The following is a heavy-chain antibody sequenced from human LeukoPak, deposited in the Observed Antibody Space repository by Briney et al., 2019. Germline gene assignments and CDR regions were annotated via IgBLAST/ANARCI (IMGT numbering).Heavy chain of an antibody. D-gene: IGHD2-21*02. CDR3: AALGMVTYGMDV. Sequence: ASVKVSCKVSGYTLTELSMHWMRQAPGKGLGWMGGFDPEDGETIYAQKFQGRVTMTEDTSTDTAYMELSSLRSEDTAVYYCAALGMVTYGMDVWGQGTTVTVSS. CDR1: GYTLTELS. CDR2: FDPEDGET. J-gene: IGHJ6*02. V-gene: IGHV1-24*01.